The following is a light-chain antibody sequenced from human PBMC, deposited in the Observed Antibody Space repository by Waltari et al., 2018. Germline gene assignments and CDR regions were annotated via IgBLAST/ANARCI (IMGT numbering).Light chain of an antibody. V-gene: IGKV1-39*01. CDR3: QQTYNAPLT. J-gene: IGKJ4*01. CDR2: SAS. CDR1: QNIKKY. Sequence: IQMTQSPSSLSTSVGHRVTTTCRASQNIKKYLSWYQQKPGKAPNLLIYSASSLQSGVPSRFSGSGSGTDFTLTIISLQPEDFATYYCQQTYNAPLTFGGGTKVEIK.